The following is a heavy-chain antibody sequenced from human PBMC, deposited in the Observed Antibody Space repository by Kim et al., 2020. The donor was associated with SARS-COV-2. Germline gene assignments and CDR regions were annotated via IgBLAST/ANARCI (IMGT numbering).Heavy chain of an antibody. J-gene: IGHJ6*02. CDR3: ATAKLDRDLGRGVILDYYYYGMDV. CDR1: GYTLTELS. D-gene: IGHD3-10*01. Sequence: ASVKVSCKLSGYTLTELSMHWVRQAPGKGLEWMGGFDPEDDETIYAQKFQGRVTMTEDTSTDTAYMELSSLRSEDTAVYYCATAKLDRDLGRGVILDYYYYGMDVWGQGTTVTVSS. CDR2: FDPEDDET. V-gene: IGHV1-24*01.